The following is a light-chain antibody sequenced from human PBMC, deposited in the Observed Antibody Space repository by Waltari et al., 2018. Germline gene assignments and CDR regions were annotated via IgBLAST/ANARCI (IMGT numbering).Light chain of an antibody. Sequence: EIVMTQSPATLSVSPGERATLSCRASQSVSSNLAWYQQKPGQAPRLLIYGASTRATGIPDRFSGSGSGTEITLTISSLQSEDFAVYYCQQYNNRPPVTFGGGTQVEIK. CDR3: QQYNNRPPVT. CDR2: GAS. CDR1: QSVSSN. J-gene: IGKJ4*01. V-gene: IGKV3-15*01.